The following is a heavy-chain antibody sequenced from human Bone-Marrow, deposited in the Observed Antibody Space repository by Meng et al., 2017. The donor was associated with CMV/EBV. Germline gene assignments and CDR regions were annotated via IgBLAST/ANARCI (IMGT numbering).Heavy chain of an antibody. Sequence: GESLKISCAASGFTFSSYEMNWVRQAPGKGLEWVSYISSSGSTIYYADSVKGRFTISRDNSKNTLYLQMNSLRAEDTAVYYCARDLGYSGYDFGYWGQGTLVTVSS. V-gene: IGHV3-48*03. CDR2: ISSSGSTI. D-gene: IGHD5-12*01. CDR3: ARDLGYSGYDFGY. J-gene: IGHJ4*02. CDR1: GFTFSSYE.